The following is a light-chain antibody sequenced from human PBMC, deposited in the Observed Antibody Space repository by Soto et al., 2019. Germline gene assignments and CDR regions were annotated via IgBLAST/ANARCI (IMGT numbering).Light chain of an antibody. J-gene: IGLJ1*01. CDR2: GVS. Sequence: QSALTQPASASGSPGQSITISCSGTRSDIGSYNYVAWYQQFPGKTPKILIYGVSNRPSGISSRFPGSKSGNTASLTISGLQAEDEADYCCISYTGSRTAYVFGSGTKV. CDR1: RSDIGSYNY. V-gene: IGLV2-14*01. CDR3: ISYTGSRTAYV.